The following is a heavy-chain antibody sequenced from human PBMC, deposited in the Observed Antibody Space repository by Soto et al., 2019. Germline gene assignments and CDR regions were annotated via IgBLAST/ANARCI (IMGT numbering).Heavy chain of an antibody. CDR2: ISANSGNT. Sequence: QIQLVQSGGEGKKPGASVKVSCKASGYNLTTYGITWVRQGPGQGLEWLGWISANSGNTNYAPKFQGRVTMTTDTSTGTAYLELRRLSSDDTAVYYCAVPRISSSGRSCYCDHWGQGTLVIVSS. J-gene: IGHJ4*02. V-gene: IGHV1-18*01. CDR1: GYNLTTYG. D-gene: IGHD2-15*01. CDR3: AVPRISSSGRSCYCDH.